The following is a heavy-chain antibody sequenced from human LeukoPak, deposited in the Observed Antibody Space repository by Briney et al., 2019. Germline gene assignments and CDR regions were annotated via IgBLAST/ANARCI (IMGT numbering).Heavy chain of an antibody. V-gene: IGHV3-7*01. CDR1: GFTFSNYW. J-gene: IGHJ6*04. CDR3: AELGITMIGGV. D-gene: IGHD3-10*02. CDR2: IKQDGSEK. Sequence: GGSLRLSCVVSGFTFSNYWMTWVRQAPGKGLEWVANIKQDGSEKNCVDSVKGRITISRDNAKNSLYLQMNSLRAEDTAVYYCAELGITMIGGVWGKGTTVTISS.